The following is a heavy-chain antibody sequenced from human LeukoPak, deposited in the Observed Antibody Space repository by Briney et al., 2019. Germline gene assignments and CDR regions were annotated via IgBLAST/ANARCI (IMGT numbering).Heavy chain of an antibody. D-gene: IGHD3-22*01. CDR1: GGSISSGDYY. CDR3: AREYYYDSSGYYLRYFDL. J-gene: IGHJ2*01. Sequence: PSQTLSLTCTVSGGSISSGDYYWSWIRQPPGKGLEWIGYIYYSGSTYYNPSLKNRVTISVDTSKNQFSLKLSSVTAADTAVYYCAREYYYDSSGYYLRYFDLWGRGTLVTVSS. V-gene: IGHV4-30-4*08. CDR2: IYYSGST.